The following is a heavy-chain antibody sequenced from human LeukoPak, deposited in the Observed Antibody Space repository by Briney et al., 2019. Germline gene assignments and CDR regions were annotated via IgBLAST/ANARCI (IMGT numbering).Heavy chain of an antibody. D-gene: IGHD3-10*01. J-gene: IGHJ6*02. CDR3: AKDYGAYYFGMDV. V-gene: IGHV3-30*18. CDR1: RFTLTTYA. CDR2: VSFDGSYK. Sequence: GGSLRLSCAASRFTLTTYAFHWVRQAPGKGLEWVAVVSFDGSYKYYGDSVKGRFTISRDNSKNTLSLQMNSLRTEDTAVYYCAKDYGAYYFGMDVWGQGTTVTVSS.